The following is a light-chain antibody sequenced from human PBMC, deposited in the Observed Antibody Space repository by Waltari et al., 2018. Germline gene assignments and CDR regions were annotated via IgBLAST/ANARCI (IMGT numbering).Light chain of an antibody. V-gene: IGLV4-69*01. CDR1: SGHNSYA. Sequence: QLVLTQSPSASASLGASVKLTCTLSSGHNSYAIAWHQQQPEKGPRYLMKLNSDGSHNQGDGIPDRFSGSSSGAERYLPISSLQSEDEADYYCQTWDAGIVLFGGGTKLTVL. CDR2: LNSDGSH. J-gene: IGLJ2*01. CDR3: QTWDAGIVL.